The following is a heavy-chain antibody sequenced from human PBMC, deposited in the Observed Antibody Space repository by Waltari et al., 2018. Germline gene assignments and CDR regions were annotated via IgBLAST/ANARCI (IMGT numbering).Heavy chain of an antibody. Sequence: EVQLLESGVGLVQTGGSLRLSCAASGFTFRSYAMHWVRKAPGKGLEWVSLITGSGDSTYYADSVKGRFTVSRDNSKNTLYLQMNSLRAEDTAVYYCAKSRGSSYGTEYLDYWGQGTLVTVSS. CDR2: ITGSGDST. J-gene: IGHJ4*02. V-gene: IGHV3-23*01. CDR3: AKSRGSSYGTEYLDY. D-gene: IGHD3-16*01. CDR1: GFTFRSYA.